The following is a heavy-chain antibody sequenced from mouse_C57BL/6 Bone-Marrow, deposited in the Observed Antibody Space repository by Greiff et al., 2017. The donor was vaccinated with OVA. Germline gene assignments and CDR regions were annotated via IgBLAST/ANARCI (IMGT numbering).Heavy chain of an antibody. CDR1: GFTFSSYG. V-gene: IGHV5-6*01. D-gene: IGHD4-1*01. CDR2: ISSGGSYT. CDR3: AKHGLGMGDY. J-gene: IGHJ2*01. Sequence: EVMLVESGGDLVKPGGSLKLSCAASGFTFSSYGMSWVRQTPDKRLEWVATISSGGSYTYYPDSVKGRFIISRDNAKSTLYLKMSSLKSEDTAMYYCAKHGLGMGDYGGRGTTLTVTS.